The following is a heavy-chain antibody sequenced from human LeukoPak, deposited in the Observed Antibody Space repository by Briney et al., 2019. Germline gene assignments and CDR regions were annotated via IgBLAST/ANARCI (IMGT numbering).Heavy chain of an antibody. CDR2: IIPIFGTA. J-gene: IGHJ3*02. V-gene: IGHV1-69*01. CDR1: GGTFSSYA. D-gene: IGHD4-17*01. Sequence: SSVKVSCKASGGTFSSYAISWVRQAPGQGLEWMGGIIPIFGTANYEQKFQGRVTITADESTSTAYMELSSLRSEDTAVYYCAREGHDYGDYGADAFDIWGQGTMVTVSS. CDR3: AREGHDYGDYGADAFDI.